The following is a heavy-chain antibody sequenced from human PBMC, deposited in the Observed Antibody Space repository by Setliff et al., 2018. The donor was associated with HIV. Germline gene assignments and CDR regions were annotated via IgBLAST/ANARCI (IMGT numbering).Heavy chain of an antibody. CDR2: INQDGSEK. CDR3: ARNQGNSFGQGFDY. V-gene: IGHV3-7*03. Sequence: PGGSLRLSCAVSGFTFSSHWMVWVRQAPGKGLEWVANINQDGSEKNYVDSVKGRFTISRDNAKNSLFLQMNSLRAEDTAVYYCARNQGNSFGQGFDYWGQGTLVTVSS. CDR1: GFTFSSHW. D-gene: IGHD5-18*01. J-gene: IGHJ4*02.